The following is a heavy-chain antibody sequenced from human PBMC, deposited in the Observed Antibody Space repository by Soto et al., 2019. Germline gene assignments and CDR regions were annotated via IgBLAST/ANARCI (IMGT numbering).Heavy chain of an antibody. CDR2: ISGSGGST. J-gene: IGHJ4*02. D-gene: IGHD3-22*01. CDR3: ARDHDYYDSSGYLPLTW. CDR1: GFTFSSSA. Sequence: GGSLRLSCAASGFTFSSSAMSWVRQAPGKGLEWVSAISGSGGSTYYADSVKGRFTISRDNSKNTLYLQMNSLRAEDTAVYYCARDHDYYDSSGYLPLTWWGQGTLVTVSS. V-gene: IGHV3-23*01.